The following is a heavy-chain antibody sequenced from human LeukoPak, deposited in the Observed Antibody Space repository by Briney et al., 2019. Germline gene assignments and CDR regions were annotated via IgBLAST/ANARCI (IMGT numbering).Heavy chain of an antibody. J-gene: IGHJ6*03. CDR1: GGSISSYY. CDR2: IYYSGST. D-gene: IGHD2-15*01. CDR3: ARGIEDDYYYYYYMDV. V-gene: IGHV4-59*01. Sequence: SETLALTRTVSGGSISSYYWSWIRQPPGKGLEWIGYIYYSGSTNYNPSLKSRVTISVDTSKNQFSLKLSSVTAADTAVYYCARGIEDDYYYYYYMDVWGKGTTVTVSS.